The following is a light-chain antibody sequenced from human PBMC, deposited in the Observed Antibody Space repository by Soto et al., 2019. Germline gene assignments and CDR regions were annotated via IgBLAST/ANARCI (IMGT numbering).Light chain of an antibody. CDR3: SSYTSSSTL. J-gene: IGLJ2*01. CDR2: DVS. CDR1: SRDVGGYNY. Sequence: QSVLTQPASVSGSPGQSITISCTGTSRDVGGYNYVSWYQQHPGKAPKLMIYDVSDRSSGVSNRFSGSKSGNTASLTISGLQAEDEADYYCSSYTSSSTLFGGGTKLTVL. V-gene: IGLV2-14*01.